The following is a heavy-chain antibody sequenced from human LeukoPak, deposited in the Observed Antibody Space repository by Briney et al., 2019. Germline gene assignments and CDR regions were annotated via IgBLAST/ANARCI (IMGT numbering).Heavy chain of an antibody. Sequence: NASETLSLTCAGYGGSFSGYYWSWIRQPPGKGLEGSGEINHSGSTNYNPSLKSRSTISVDTSKNQFSLKLSSVTAADTAVYCCPSWPHIVVVPAAIRFSNYMDVWGKGTTVTVSS. V-gene: IGHV4-34*01. CDR1: GGSFSGYY. CDR3: PSWPHIVVVPAAIRFSNYMDV. CDR2: INHSGST. D-gene: IGHD2-2*01. J-gene: IGHJ6*03.